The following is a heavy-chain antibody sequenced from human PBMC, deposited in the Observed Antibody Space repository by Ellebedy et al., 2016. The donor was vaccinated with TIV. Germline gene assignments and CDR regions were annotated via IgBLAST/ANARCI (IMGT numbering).Heavy chain of an antibody. Sequence: SETLSLXCSVSGGSISGSDAYWGWIRQPPGKGLEWIGNIHSGGATNYSPSLKSRVTISVDTSKNQFSLRLSSVTAADTAVYYCARFRSGIVVAPAHYGMDVWGQGTTVTVSS. CDR2: IHSGGAT. D-gene: IGHD2-2*01. CDR1: GGSISGSDAY. V-gene: IGHV4-39*01. J-gene: IGHJ6*02. CDR3: ARFRSGIVVAPAHYGMDV.